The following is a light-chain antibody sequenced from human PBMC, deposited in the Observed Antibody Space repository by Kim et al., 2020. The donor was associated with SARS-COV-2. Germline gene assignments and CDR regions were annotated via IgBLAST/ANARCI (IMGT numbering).Light chain of an antibody. CDR3: QQYDSYPYT. Sequence: SASVGDRVTLSCQASQGISNFLAWFQQKPGEAPKSLIYDASTLQSGVPSKFSGSGSGANFTLTIISLQPEDFATYYCQQYDSYPYTFGQGTKLEIK. V-gene: IGKV1-16*02. J-gene: IGKJ2*01. CDR1: QGISNF. CDR2: DAS.